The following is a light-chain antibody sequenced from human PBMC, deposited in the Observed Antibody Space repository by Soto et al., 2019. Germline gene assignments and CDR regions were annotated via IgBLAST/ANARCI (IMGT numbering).Light chain of an antibody. Sequence: THAPGTLSLSPGERATLSCRASQSVSSSFLAWYQQKPGQAPRLLIYDASNRATGIPARFSGSGSGTDFTLTISSLEPEDFAVYYCQQRSNWPPWTFGQGTKVDIK. J-gene: IGKJ1*01. CDR3: QQRSNWPPWT. CDR1: QSVSSSF. V-gene: IGKV3D-20*02. CDR2: DAS.